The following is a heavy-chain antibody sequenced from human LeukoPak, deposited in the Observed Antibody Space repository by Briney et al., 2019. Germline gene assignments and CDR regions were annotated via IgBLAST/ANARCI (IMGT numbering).Heavy chain of an antibody. V-gene: IGHV3-49*04. CDR3: IRGDNYDL. CDR2: VRRGGTT. J-gene: IGHJ4*02. D-gene: IGHD3-22*01. CDR1: GFTFGVYA. Sequence: GGSLRLSCTASGFTFGVYAMSWVRQAPGKGLDWVGFVRRGGTTEHAAPVQGRFTISRDDSKSIAYLQLNSLKTEDTAVYYCIRGDNYDLWGQGTLVTVSS.